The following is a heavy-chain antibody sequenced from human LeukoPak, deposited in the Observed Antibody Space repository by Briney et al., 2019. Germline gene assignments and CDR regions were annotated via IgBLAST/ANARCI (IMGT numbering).Heavy chain of an antibody. J-gene: IGHJ6*02. CDR2: INPSGGST. Sequence: ASVKVSCKASGYTFTSYYMHWVRQAPGQGLEWMGIINPSGGSTSYAQKFQGRVTRTRDTSTSTVYMELSSLRSEDTAVYYCARDTVVVPAAMLYYYYYGMDVWGQGTTVTVSS. CDR3: ARDTVVVPAAMLYYYYYGMDV. D-gene: IGHD2-2*01. V-gene: IGHV1-46*01. CDR1: GYTFTSYY.